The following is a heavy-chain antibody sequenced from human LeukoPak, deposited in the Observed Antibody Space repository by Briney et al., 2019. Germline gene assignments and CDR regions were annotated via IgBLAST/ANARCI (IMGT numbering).Heavy chain of an antibody. CDR1: GYTFTSYY. Sequence: GASVKVSCKASGYTFTSYYMHWVRQAPGQGLEWMGIINPSGGITSYAQKFQGRVAMTRDMSTSTVYMELSSLRSEDTAVYYCARGYCSSTSCYTGGGDLDYWGQGTLVTVSS. D-gene: IGHD2-2*02. J-gene: IGHJ4*02. V-gene: IGHV1-46*01. CDR3: ARGYCSSTSCYTGGGDLDY. CDR2: INPSGGIT.